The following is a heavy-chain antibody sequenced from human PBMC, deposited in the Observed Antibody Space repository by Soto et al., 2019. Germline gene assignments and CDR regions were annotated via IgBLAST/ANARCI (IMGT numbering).Heavy chain of an antibody. Sequence: QVQLVQSGGEVKKPGASVKVSCKASGYTFTGYGVSWVRQAPGQGLEWMGWISAYNGNTDYAQKLQGIVTMTTDTSTSTAYMELTSLRSDDTAVYYCARDKSGAVTSPGDYWGQGTLVTVSS. CDR3: ARDKSGAVTSPGDY. J-gene: IGHJ4*02. V-gene: IGHV1-18*01. CDR1: GYTFTGYG. D-gene: IGHD2-8*02. CDR2: ISAYNGNT.